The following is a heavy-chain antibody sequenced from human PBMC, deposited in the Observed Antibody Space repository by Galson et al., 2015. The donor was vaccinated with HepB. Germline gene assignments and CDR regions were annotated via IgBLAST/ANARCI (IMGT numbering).Heavy chain of an antibody. D-gene: IGHD6-13*01. V-gene: IGHV6-1*01. CDR2: TYYRSKWYT. J-gene: IGHJ5*02. CDR1: GDSVSSNSAA. Sequence: CAISGDSVSSNSAAWNWIRQSPSRGLKWLGRTYYRSKWYTDYAVSVQGRITINPDTSKNQFSLQLNSVTPDDTAVYYCARVEQQVVPTGWFDPWGQGTLVTVSS. CDR3: ARVEQQVVPTGWFDP.